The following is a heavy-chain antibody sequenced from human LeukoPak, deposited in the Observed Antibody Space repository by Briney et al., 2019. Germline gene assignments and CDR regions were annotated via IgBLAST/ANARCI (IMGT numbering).Heavy chain of an antibody. CDR2: INWNGGST. CDR1: GFTFDDYG. V-gene: IGHV3-20*04. CDR3: ARDLRRSGSDAFDI. Sequence: GGSLRLSCAASGFTFDDYGMSWVRQAPGKGLEWVSGINWNGGSTGYADPVKGRFTISRDNAKSSLYLQMNSLRAEDTALYYCARDLRRSGSDAFDIWGQGTMVTVSS. J-gene: IGHJ3*02. D-gene: IGHD5-12*01.